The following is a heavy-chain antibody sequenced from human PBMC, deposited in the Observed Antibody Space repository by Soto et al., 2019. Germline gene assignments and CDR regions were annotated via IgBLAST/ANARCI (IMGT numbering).Heavy chain of an antibody. J-gene: IGHJ6*02. CDR3: AKGYVWGSYRPSMDV. Sequence: QRQLGESGGGLAKPGGSLRLSCAASGFTFNDYYMSWIRQAPGKGLEWVSYISSSGTTIYYADSVKGRFTISRDNARNSLFLQMSSLRAEDTAVYYCAKGYVWGSYRPSMDVWGHGTTVIVSS. CDR1: GFTFNDYY. CDR2: ISSSGTTI. D-gene: IGHD3-16*02. V-gene: IGHV3-11*01.